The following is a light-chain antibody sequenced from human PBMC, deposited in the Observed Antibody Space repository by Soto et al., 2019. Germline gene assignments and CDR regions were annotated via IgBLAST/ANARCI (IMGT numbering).Light chain of an antibody. J-gene: IGKJ4*01. Sequence: EIVLTQSPATLSLSPGERATLSCRASQSVSSYLAWYQQKPGQAPRLLIYDASNRATGIPARFSGSGSGTDFTLSISSLGPEVCAVYSCQQYGRAPSLTFGGETKDQI. CDR3: QQYGRAPSLT. CDR2: DAS. CDR1: QSVSSY. V-gene: IGKV3-11*01.